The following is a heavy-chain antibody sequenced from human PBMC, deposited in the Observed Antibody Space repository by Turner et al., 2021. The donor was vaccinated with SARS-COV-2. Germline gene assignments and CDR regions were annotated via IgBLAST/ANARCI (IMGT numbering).Heavy chain of an antibody. CDR2: INPNSGGT. V-gene: IGHV1-2*02. CDR1: GYTFTDYY. D-gene: IGHD2-15*01. CDR3: ARANDSVTATFYYYGIDV. J-gene: IGHJ6*02. Sequence: VQLVQSGAEVKKPGASVKVSCKASGYTFTDYYIHWVRQAPGQGLEWMGWINPNSGGTSYAQTFQGRVTMTRDTSISAAYMELSRLRSDDTAVYYCARANDSVTATFYYYGIDVWGQGTTVTVSS.